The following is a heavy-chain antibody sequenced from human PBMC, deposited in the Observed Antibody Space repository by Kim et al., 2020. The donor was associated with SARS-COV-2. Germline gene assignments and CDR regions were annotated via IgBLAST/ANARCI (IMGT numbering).Heavy chain of an antibody. CDR3: AKDFGAGSGSYYTDYCYGMDV. D-gene: IGHD3-10*01. Sequence: GGSLRLSCAASGFTFSSYAMSWVRQAPGKGLEWVSAISGSGGSTYYADSVKGRFTISRDNSKNTLYLQMNSLRAEDTAVYYCAKDFGAGSGSYYTDYCYGMDVWGQGTTVTVSS. CDR2: ISGSGGST. V-gene: IGHV3-23*01. J-gene: IGHJ6*02. CDR1: GFTFSSYA.